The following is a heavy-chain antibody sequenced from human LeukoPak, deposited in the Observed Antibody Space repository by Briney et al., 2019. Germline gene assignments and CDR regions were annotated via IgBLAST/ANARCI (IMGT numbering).Heavy chain of an antibody. J-gene: IGHJ4*02. CDR1: GGSISSYY. CDR2: IYYSGST. D-gene: IGHD6-19*01. Sequence: SETLSLTCTVSGGSISSYYWGWIRQPPGEGLEWVGSIYYSGSTYFNPSPKSRVTISVDTSKNQFSLKLSSMTAADTGVYYCARARRSSGWYYFDFWGQGTLVTVSS. CDR3: ARARRSSGWYYFDF. V-gene: IGHV4-39*01.